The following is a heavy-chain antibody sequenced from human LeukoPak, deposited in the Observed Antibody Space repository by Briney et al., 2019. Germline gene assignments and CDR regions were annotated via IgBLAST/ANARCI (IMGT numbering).Heavy chain of an antibody. CDR1: GGSISSGGYY. CDR3: VRDPGGSYPGWYFDL. V-gene: IGHV4-31*03. Sequence: SETLSLTCTVSGGSISSGGYYWSWIRQHPGKGQEWIGYIYYSGSTYYNPSLKSRVTISVDTSKNQFSLKLSSVTAADTAVYYCVRDPGGSYPGWYFDLWGRGTLVTVSS. J-gene: IGHJ2*01. CDR2: IYYSGST. D-gene: IGHD1-26*01.